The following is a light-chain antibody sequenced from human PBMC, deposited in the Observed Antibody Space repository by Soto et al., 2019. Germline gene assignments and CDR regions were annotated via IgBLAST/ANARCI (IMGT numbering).Light chain of an antibody. CDR3: QQYNSYWT. V-gene: IGKV1-5*03. Sequence: DIQMTQFPSTLSASVGDRVTITCRASQSIDSWLAWYQRKPGKAPKLLIYQASSLESGVPSRFSGSGSGTEFTLTISSLQPDDFATYYCQQYNSYWTFGQGTKVDIK. J-gene: IGKJ1*01. CDR2: QAS. CDR1: QSIDSW.